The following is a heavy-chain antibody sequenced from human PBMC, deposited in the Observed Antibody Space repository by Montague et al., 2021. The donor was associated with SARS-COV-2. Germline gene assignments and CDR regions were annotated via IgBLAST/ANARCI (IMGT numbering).Heavy chain of an antibody. D-gene: IGHD3-3*01. V-gene: IGHV4-4*02. Sequence: SETLSLTRAVSGGSISNSNWWTWVRQPPGKGLEWIGEIYHSGSTNYNSSLRSRVTISVDKSKNQFSLKLTSVTAADTAVYYCARDDGWSAYWGQGTLVTVSS. J-gene: IGHJ4*02. CDR1: GGSISNSNW. CDR2: IYHSGST. CDR3: ARDDGWSAY.